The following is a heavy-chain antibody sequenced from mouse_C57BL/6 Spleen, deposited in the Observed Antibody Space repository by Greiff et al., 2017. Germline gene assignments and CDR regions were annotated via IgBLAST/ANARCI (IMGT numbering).Heavy chain of an antibody. D-gene: IGHD2-5*01. J-gene: IGHJ4*01. Sequence: DVKLQESGPVLVKPGASVKMSCKASGYTFTDYYMNWVKQSHGKSLEWIGVINPYNGGTSYNQKFKGKATLTVDKSSSTAYMELNSLTSEDSAVYYCASYSNSYAMDYWGQGTSVTVSS. CDR3: ASYSNSYAMDY. V-gene: IGHV1-19*01. CDR2: INPYNGGT. CDR1: GYTFTDYY.